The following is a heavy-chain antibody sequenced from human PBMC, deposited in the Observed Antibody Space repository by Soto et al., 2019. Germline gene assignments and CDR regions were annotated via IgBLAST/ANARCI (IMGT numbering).Heavy chain of an antibody. CDR1: GGSFTGYY. V-gene: IGHV4-34*01. CDR3: ARGESVVVPATPPRYYSYYMDV. CDR2: VNHSGST. J-gene: IGHJ6*03. Sequence: QVQLQQWGAGLLKPSETLSLTCAVHGGSFTGYYWSWIRQPPGKGLEWIGEVNHSGSTKYNPSLESRVTISVDTSKNQFSLSLTSVTVADTAVYYCARGESVVVPATPPRYYSYYMDVWGVGTTVAVSS. D-gene: IGHD2-2*01.